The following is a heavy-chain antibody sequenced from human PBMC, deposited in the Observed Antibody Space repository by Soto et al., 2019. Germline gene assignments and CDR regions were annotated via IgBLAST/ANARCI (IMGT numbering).Heavy chain of an antibody. Sequence: SETLSLTCTVSGGSISSGGYYWSWIRQHPGKGLEWIGYIYYSGSTYYNPSLKSRVTISVDTSKNQFSLKLSSVTAADTAVYYCAGFGDGYNIRSSFDYWGQGTLVTVSS. CDR3: AGFGDGYNIRSSFDY. V-gene: IGHV4-31*03. CDR1: GGSISSGGYY. J-gene: IGHJ4*02. D-gene: IGHD5-12*01. CDR2: IYYSGST.